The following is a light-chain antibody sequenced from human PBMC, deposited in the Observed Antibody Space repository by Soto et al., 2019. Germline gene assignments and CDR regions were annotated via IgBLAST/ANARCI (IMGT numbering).Light chain of an antibody. V-gene: IGKV1-5*01. CDR2: HAY. CDR1: QSISSW. J-gene: IGKJ1*01. CDR3: QQYKSYPWT. Sequence: DIQMTQSPSTLSASVGDRVTITCRASQSISSWLAWYQQKPGKAPKLLIYHAYSLESGVPSRFSGSESGTKFTLTINSLQPDDFATYYCQQYKSYPWTFGQGTKV.